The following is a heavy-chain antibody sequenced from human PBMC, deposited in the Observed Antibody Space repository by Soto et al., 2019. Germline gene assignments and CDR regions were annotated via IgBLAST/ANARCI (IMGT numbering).Heavy chain of an antibody. V-gene: IGHV3-21*04. J-gene: IGHJ5*02. D-gene: IGHD6-13*01. CDR1: GFTFRSFT. CDR2: ISSNSAYI. Sequence: GGSLRLSCEASGFTFRSFTMNWVRQAPGKGLEWVSTISSNSAYIYYTDALRGRFTISRDNAKNSLHLQMNSLRAEDTAVYYCTRDASRDSSARGWFDPWGPGTLVTV. CDR3: TRDASRDSSARGWFDP.